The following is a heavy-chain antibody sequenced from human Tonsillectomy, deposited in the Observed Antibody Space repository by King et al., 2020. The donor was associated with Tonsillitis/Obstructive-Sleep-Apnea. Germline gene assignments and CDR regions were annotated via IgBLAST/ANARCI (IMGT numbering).Heavy chain of an antibody. V-gene: IGHV3-23*04. CDR2: ISGSGGIT. Sequence: VQLVESGGGLVQPGGSLRLSCAASGFTFSSYAMNWVRQAPGKGLEWVSVISGSGGITYYADAVKGRFTISRDNSKNTLYLQMNSLRAEDTAVYYCAKDREYYVILTGVNYWGRGPLVPVS. CDR3: AKDREYYVILTGVNY. J-gene: IGHJ4*02. D-gene: IGHD3-9*01. CDR1: GFTFSSYA.